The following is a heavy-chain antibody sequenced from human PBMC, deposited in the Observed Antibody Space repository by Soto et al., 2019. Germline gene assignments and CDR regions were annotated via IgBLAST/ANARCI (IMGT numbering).Heavy chain of an antibody. V-gene: IGHV4-59*01. Sequence: SETLSLTCSVSAGSISRYYWCWVRQSPGEGLEWIAHISYTVDASYNPSLKSRVTISLDTSKNQIALSLMSVTAADTAVYYCVGSLMSRAMESFDYWGQGTLVTVSS. D-gene: IGHD5-18*01. CDR2: ISYTVDA. CDR3: VGSLMSRAMESFDY. J-gene: IGHJ4*02. CDR1: AGSISRYY.